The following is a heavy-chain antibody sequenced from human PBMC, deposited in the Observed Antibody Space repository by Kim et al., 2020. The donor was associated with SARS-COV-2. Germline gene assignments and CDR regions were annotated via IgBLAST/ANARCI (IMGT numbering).Heavy chain of an antibody. CDR3: ARDLSIAEAA. D-gene: IGHD6-19*01. V-gene: IGHV7-4-1*02. Sequence: ASVKVSCKASGYTFTRYSMNWVRQAPGQGLEWMGWINTDTGNPTYAQGFTGRFVFSLDTSVNTAYLQISSLKAEDTAVYYCARDLSIAEAAWGQGTLVTVSS. J-gene: IGHJ1*01. CDR1: GYTFTRYS. CDR2: INTDTGNP.